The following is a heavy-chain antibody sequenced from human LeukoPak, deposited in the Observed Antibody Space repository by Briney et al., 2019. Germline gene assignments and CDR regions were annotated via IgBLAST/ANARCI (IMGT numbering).Heavy chain of an antibody. CDR3: AKDTRPGWPPDY. J-gene: IGHJ4*02. D-gene: IGHD5-24*01. CDR1: GFTFDDYA. V-gene: IGHV3-43*02. CDR2: ISGDGGST. Sequence: PGESLTLSCAASGFTFDDYAMHWVRQAPGKGLEWVSLISGDGGSTYYADSVKGRFTISRDNSKNSLYLQMNSLRAEDTALYYCAKDTRPGWPPDYWGQGTLVTVSS.